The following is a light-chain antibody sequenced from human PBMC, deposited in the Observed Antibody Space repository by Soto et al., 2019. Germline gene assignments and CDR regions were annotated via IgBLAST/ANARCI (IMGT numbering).Light chain of an antibody. CDR1: QSVSSSY. CDR3: RQYGSSPPFT. Sequence: EIVLTQSPGPLSLSPGERATLSCRASQSVSSSYLAWYQQKPGQAPRLLIYGASSRATGIPDRFSGSGSGTDVTLTISRLEPEDFAVYYCRQYGSSPPFTFGPGTKVEIK. J-gene: IGKJ3*01. CDR2: GAS. V-gene: IGKV3-20*01.